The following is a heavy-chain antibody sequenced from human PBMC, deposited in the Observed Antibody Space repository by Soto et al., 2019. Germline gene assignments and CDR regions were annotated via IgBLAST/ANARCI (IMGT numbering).Heavy chain of an antibody. CDR1: GGSINAYY. V-gene: IGHV4-59*08. D-gene: IGHD3-22*01. J-gene: IGHJ4*02. CDR3: AVATRNQIVDY. CDR2: IYYSGST. Sequence: SETLSLTCTVSGGSINAYYWNWIRQPPGKGLEWIGYIYYSGSTNYNPSLKSRVTISVDTSKNQFSLNLSSVTAADTAVYYCAVATRNQIVDYWGQGTLVTVSS.